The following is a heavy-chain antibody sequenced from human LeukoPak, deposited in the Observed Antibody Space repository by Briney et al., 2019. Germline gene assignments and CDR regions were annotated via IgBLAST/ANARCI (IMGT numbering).Heavy chain of an antibody. V-gene: IGHV3-23*01. J-gene: IGHJ4*02. CDR1: GFTFSNYA. CDR2: IGGSGDST. Sequence: GGSLRLSCAASGFTFSNYAMSWVRQAPGRGLEWVSAIGGSGDSTYYADSVKGRVTISRDNSKNTLYLQMNSLRAEDTAVYYCAKDLSYYDILTGFDYWGQGTPVTVSS. CDR3: AKDLSYYDILTGFDY. D-gene: IGHD3-9*01.